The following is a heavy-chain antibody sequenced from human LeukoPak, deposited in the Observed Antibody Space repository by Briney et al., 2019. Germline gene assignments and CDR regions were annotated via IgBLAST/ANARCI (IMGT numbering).Heavy chain of an antibody. V-gene: IGHV1-69*13. CDR1: GGTFSSYA. J-gene: IGHJ1*01. CDR3: ALAGTWAEYFQH. Sequence: SVKVSCKASGGTFSSYAISWVRQAPGQGLEWMGGIIPIFGTANYAQKFQGRVTITADESTSTAYMELSSLRSEDTAVYYCALAGTWAEYFQHWGQGTLVTVSS. D-gene: IGHD6-19*01. CDR2: IIPIFGTA.